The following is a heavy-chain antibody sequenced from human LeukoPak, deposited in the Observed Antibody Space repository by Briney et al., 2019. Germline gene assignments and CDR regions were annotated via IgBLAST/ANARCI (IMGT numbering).Heavy chain of an antibody. D-gene: IGHD5-18*01. CDR1: GFTFDVYS. Sequence: QPGGSLRLSCAASGFTFDVYSMHWVRRAPEEGLEGGSGISWNSGSIGYADSVKGRFTISRDNAKNSLYLQMNSLRAEDTALYYCAKAVDTAMVTPCAFDIWGQGTMVTVSS. CDR2: ISWNSGSI. J-gene: IGHJ3*02. V-gene: IGHV3-9*01. CDR3: AKAVDTAMVTPCAFDI.